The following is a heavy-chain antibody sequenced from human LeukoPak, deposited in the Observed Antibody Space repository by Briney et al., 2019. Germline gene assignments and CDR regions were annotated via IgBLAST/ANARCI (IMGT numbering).Heavy chain of an antibody. CDR3: TTARCSGGSCYVFDH. CDR2: IKSKTDGGST. Sequence: GGSLRLSCAASGFAFNNAWMSWVRQTPGKGLEWVGRIKSKTDGGSTDYTVPVKGGFTLSRGDSKNTLNLQMNSLQIEDTAMYFCTTARCSGGSCYVFDHWGQGTLVTVSS. CDR1: GFAFNNAW. J-gene: IGHJ4*02. V-gene: IGHV3-15*01. D-gene: IGHD2-15*01.